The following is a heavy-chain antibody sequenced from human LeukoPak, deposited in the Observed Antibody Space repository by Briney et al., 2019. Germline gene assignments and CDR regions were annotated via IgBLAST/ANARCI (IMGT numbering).Heavy chain of an antibody. Sequence: GGSLRLSCAASGFTFSSYGMHWVRQAPGKGLEWVAFIRYDGSNKYYADSVKGRFTISRDNSKNTLYLQMNSLRAEDTAVYYCAKDPRIAAAGNLYYFDYWGQGTLVTVSS. CDR3: AKDPRIAAAGNLYYFDY. D-gene: IGHD6-13*01. V-gene: IGHV3-30*02. J-gene: IGHJ4*02. CDR2: IRYDGSNK. CDR1: GFTFSSYG.